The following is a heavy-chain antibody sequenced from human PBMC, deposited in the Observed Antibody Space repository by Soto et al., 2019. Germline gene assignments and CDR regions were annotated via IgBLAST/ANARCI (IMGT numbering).Heavy chain of an antibody. Sequence: PGGSLRLSCAASGFTFSSYAMSWVRQAPGKGLEWVSAISGSGGSTYYADSVKGRFTISRDNSKNTLYLQMNSLRAEDTAVYYCAKREKGFESYYYYYMDVWGKGTTVTVSS. J-gene: IGHJ6*03. CDR3: AKREKGFESYYYYYMDV. CDR1: GFTFSSYA. V-gene: IGHV3-23*01. CDR2: ISGSGGST.